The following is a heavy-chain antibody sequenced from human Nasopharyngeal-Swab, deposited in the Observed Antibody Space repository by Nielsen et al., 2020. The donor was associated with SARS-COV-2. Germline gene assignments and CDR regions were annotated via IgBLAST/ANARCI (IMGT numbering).Heavy chain of an antibody. Sequence: GESLKISCGASEFTMSRNGMHWVRQAPGKGLEWVAYISSSSSTSYYADSVKGRFTISRDNPKNSLYLQMNSLRDEDTALYYCARDVAIVGATLENWGQGTLVTVSS. CDR2: ISSSSSTS. D-gene: IGHD1-26*01. CDR1: EFTMSRNG. CDR3: ARDVAIVGATLEN. V-gene: IGHV3-48*02. J-gene: IGHJ4*02.